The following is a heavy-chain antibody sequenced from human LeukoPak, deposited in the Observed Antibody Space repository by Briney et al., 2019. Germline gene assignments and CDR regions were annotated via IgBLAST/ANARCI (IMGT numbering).Heavy chain of an antibody. CDR3: AKDLAYSYGTIDY. J-gene: IGHJ4*01. D-gene: IGHD5-18*01. CDR2: ISYDGSNK. Sequence: GGPVTLLCAASGFTFSSYYMHWVRQAPGKGLEWVAVISYDGSNKYYADSVRGRFTNPRDNSKNTLYLQMNSLRAEDTAVYYCAKDLAYSYGTIDYWG. CDR1: GFTFSSYY. V-gene: IGHV3-30*18.